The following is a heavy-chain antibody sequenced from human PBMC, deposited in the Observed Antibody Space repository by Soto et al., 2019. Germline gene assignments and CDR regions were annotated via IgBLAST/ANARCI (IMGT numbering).Heavy chain of an antibody. V-gene: IGHV4-59*01. CDR2: IYYSGST. CDR3: ARDQLYYNDISGRPLNAFDV. Sequence: SENLSLTCSVSGDSISSSYWSWIRQPPGKGLEWIGYIYYSGSTNYNPSLKSRVTISVDTSRNQFSLKLTSVTAADTAVYYCARDQLYYNDISGRPLNAFDVWGQGTMVTVSS. D-gene: IGHD3-22*01. CDR1: GDSISSSY. J-gene: IGHJ3*01.